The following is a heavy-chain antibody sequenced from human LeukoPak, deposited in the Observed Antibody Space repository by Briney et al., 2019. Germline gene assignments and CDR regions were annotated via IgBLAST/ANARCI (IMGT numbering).Heavy chain of an antibody. Sequence: ASVKVSCKASGYTFTGYYMHWVRQAPGQGLEWMGWINPNSGGTNYAQKFQGRVTMTRDTSISTAYMELSRLRSDDTAVYYCARLHSSGWYGRVNNWFDPWGQGTLVTVSS. J-gene: IGHJ5*02. CDR3: ARLHSSGWYGRVNNWFDP. V-gene: IGHV1-2*02. CDR2: INPNSGGT. D-gene: IGHD6-19*01. CDR1: GYTFTGYY.